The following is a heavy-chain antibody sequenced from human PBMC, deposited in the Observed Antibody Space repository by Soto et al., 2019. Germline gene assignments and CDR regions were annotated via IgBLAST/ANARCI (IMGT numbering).Heavy chain of an antibody. CDR2: IYPGDSDT. CDR1: GYSFTSYW. D-gene: IGHD6-13*01. J-gene: IGHJ6*02. Sequence: PGESLKISCKGSGYSFTSYWIGWVRQMPGKGLEWMGIIYPGDSDTRYSPSFQGQVTISADKSISTAYLQWSSLKASDTAMYYCARLENSGAQYSSSWYGNAKINYYYYGMDVWGQGTTVTVSS. CDR3: ARLENSGAQYSSSWYGNAKINYYYYGMDV. V-gene: IGHV5-51*01.